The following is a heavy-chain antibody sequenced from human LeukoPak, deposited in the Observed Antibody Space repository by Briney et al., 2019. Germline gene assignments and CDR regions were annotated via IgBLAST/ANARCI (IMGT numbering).Heavy chain of an antibody. V-gene: IGHV1-69*13. Sequence: SVNVSCKASGYTFTGYYMHWVRQAPGQGLEWMGWIIPIFGTANYAQKFQGRVTITADESTSTAYMELSSLRSEDTAVYYCARDSVGSSSWPVRKNFFDYWGQGTLVTVSS. CDR1: GYTFTGYY. CDR2: IIPIFGTA. J-gene: IGHJ4*02. CDR3: ARDSVGSSSWPVRKNFFDY. D-gene: IGHD6-13*01.